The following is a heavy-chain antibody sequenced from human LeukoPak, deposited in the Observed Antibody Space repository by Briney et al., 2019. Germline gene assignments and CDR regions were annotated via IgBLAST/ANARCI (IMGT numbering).Heavy chain of an antibody. CDR1: GGTFSSYA. Sequence: SVKVSCKASGGTFSSYAISWVRQAPGQGLEWMGGIIPIFGTANYAQKFQGRATITADESTSTAYMELSSLRSEDTAVYYCARYYGSGSSNWFDPWGQGTLATVSS. CDR2: IIPIFGTA. J-gene: IGHJ5*02. CDR3: ARYYGSGSSNWFDP. D-gene: IGHD3-10*01. V-gene: IGHV1-69*13.